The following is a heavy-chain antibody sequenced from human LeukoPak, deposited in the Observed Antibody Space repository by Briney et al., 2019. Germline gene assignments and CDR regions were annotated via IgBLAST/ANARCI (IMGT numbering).Heavy chain of an antibody. CDR1: GGSFTNYY. CDR2: INHSGST. V-gene: IGHV4-34*01. J-gene: IGHJ3*02. CDR3: VRHVARAFDI. Sequence: SETLSLTCAVYGGSFTNYYWGWIRQPPGKGLEWIGEINHSGSTKYNPSLKSRVTISIDTSKNQLSLKLSSVTAADTAVYSCVRHVARAFDIWGQGTKVTVSS.